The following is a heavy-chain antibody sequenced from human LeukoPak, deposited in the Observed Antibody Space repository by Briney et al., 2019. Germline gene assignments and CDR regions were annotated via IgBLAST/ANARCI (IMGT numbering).Heavy chain of an antibody. D-gene: IGHD1-26*01. CDR1: GGSIGSSSYY. V-gene: IGHV4-39*07. Sequence: SETLSLTCTVSGGSIGSSSYYWGWIRQPPGKGLEWIGSIYYNGRTYYKTSLKSRIIISVDMSKNKISLQLSSVTAADTAVYYCARDLRGSPMDVWGKGTPVAVSS. CDR3: ARDLRGSPMDV. CDR2: IYYNGRT. J-gene: IGHJ6*03.